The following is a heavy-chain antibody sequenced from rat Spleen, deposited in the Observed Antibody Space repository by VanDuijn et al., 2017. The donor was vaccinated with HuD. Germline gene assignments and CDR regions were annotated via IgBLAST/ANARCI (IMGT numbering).Heavy chain of an antibody. CDR2: ITNTGGGGT. J-gene: IGHJ2*01. D-gene: IGHD1-2*01. V-gene: IGHV5-25*01. CDR3: ARHYYSFDY. Sequence: EVQLVESGGGLVQPGRSLKLSCAASGFTFSDYAMAWVRQAPTKGLEWVASITNTGGGGTYYSDSVKGRFTISRDNAKRTLYLQMDSLRSEDTASYSCARHYYSFDYWGQGVMVTVSS. CDR1: GFTFSDYA.